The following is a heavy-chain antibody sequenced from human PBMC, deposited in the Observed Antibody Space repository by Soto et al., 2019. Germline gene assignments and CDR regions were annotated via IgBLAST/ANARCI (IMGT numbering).Heavy chain of an antibody. Sequence: EVQLLESGGGLVQPGGSLRLSCAASGFTFSSYAMSWVRQAPGKGLEWVSAISGSGGSTYYADSVKGRFTISRDNSKNTLYLQMKSLRAEDTAVYYCAKDLDYDSSSWYVGFDYWGQGTLVTVSS. D-gene: IGHD6-13*01. V-gene: IGHV3-23*01. J-gene: IGHJ4*02. CDR3: AKDLDYDSSSWYVGFDY. CDR1: GFTFSSYA. CDR2: ISGSGGST.